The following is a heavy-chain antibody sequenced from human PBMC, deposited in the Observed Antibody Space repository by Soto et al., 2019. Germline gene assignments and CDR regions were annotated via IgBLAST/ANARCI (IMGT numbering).Heavy chain of an antibody. Sequence: SETLSLTCTVADGYIRSRGSYWIWIRQHSGKGLEWIGYIYYSGSTNYNQSLKSRVTISADTSKNQFSLKLSSVTAAETAVYDCARVPSIWGQRTLVTVSS. CDR1: DGYIRSRGSY. V-gene: IGHV4-31*03. CDR2: IYYSGST. J-gene: IGHJ4*02. CDR3: ARVPSI.